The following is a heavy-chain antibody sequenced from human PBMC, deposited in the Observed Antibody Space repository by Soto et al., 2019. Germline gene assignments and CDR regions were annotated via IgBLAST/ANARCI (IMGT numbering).Heavy chain of an antibody. V-gene: IGHV3-7*05. CDR2: IKQDGSQT. CDR1: GFTFSNYW. CDR3: ARIGYSSSSNDF. J-gene: IGHJ4*02. D-gene: IGHD6-6*01. Sequence: GGSLRLSCATSGFTFSNYWMTWVRQAPGKGLEWLANIKQDGSQTYYMDSVKGRFTVSRDNGKNSVYLQMNSLRAEDTAVYYCARIGYSSSSNDFWGQGTLVTV.